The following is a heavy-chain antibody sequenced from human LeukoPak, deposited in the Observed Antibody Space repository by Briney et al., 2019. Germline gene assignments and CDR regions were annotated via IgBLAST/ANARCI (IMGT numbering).Heavy chain of an antibody. Sequence: PGGSLRLSCAASGFTFSNAWMSWVGQAPGKGLEGVSSISSSSSYIYYADSVKGRFTISRDNAKNSLYLQMNSLRAEDTAVYYCARTYYGGKGAIDYWGQGTLVTVSS. D-gene: IGHD4-23*01. V-gene: IGHV3-21*01. J-gene: IGHJ4*02. CDR1: GFTFSNAW. CDR2: ISSSSSYI. CDR3: ARTYYGGKGAIDY.